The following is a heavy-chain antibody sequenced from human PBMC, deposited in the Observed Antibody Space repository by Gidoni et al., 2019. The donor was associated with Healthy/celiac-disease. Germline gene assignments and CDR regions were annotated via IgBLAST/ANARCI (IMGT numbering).Heavy chain of an antibody. CDR3: EREIPSTNYYDSSGYRAVSTPNFDY. V-gene: IGHV1-2*04. CDR2: INPNSGGT. Sequence: QVQLVQSGAEVKKPGAAVKVSCKASGYTFTGYYIHWVRQAPGQGLEWMGWINPNSGGTNYAQKFQGWVTMTRDTSISTAYMELSRLRSDDTAVYYCEREIPSTNYYDSSGYRAVSTPNFDYWGQGTLVTVSS. D-gene: IGHD3-22*01. CDR1: GYTFTGYY. J-gene: IGHJ4*02.